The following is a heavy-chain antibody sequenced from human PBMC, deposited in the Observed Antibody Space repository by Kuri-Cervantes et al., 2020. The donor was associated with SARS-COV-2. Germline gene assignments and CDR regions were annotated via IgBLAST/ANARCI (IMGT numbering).Heavy chain of an antibody. CDR1: GFLFSASA. V-gene: IGHV3-73*01. CDR2: VRGKANNYAT. CDR3: ASGHGDALISIDY. Sequence: GESLKISCEVSGFLFSASAIHWVRQGSGKGLEWVGRVRGKANNYATAYAASVKGRFTISRDDSKNMAYLQMNSLRAEDTAVYYCASGHGDALISIDYWGQGTLVTVSS. J-gene: IGHJ4*02. D-gene: IGHD4-17*01.